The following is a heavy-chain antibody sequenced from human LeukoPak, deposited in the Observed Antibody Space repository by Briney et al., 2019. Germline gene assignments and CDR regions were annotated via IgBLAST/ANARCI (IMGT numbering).Heavy chain of an antibody. CDR2: IMPMFGKT. J-gene: IGHJ6*03. CDR3: ARAVGGYSSGYYYYYMDV. V-gene: IGHV1-69*05. Sequence: SVKVSCKASGGTFSSYDISWVRQAPGQGLEWMGGIMPMFGKTNYAQKFQGRVTMTRDTSTSTVYMELSSLRSEDTAVYYCARAVGGYSSGYYYYYMDVWGKGTTVTISS. D-gene: IGHD6-19*01. CDR1: GGTFSSYD.